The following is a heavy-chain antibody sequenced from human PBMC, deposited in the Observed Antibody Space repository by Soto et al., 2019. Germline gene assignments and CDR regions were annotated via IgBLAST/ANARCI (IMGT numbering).Heavy chain of an antibody. D-gene: IGHD3-3*01. CDR2: LSYDGSNK. CDR1: CFKFSSYG. J-gene: IGHJ5*02. V-gene: IGHV3-30*18. CDR3: AKNRRRTNFGVVTWEGFDP. Sequence: PGRSMRPSWTASCFKFSSYGLHRVCQTPGKGMEWVAVLSYDGSNKYYAESVKGRFTISRDNSKNTLYPQRNSLRAEDTAVYYCAKNRRRTNFGVVTWEGFDPWGQGTLVTVSS.